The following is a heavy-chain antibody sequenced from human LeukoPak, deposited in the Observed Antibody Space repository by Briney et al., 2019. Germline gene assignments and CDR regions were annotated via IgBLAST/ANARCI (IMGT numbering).Heavy chain of an antibody. Sequence: SETLSLTCTVSGGSISSYYWSWIRQPPGKGLEWIGYIYYSGSTNYNPSLKSRVTISVDTSKNQFSLKLSSVTAADTAAYYCARVTMVRGVIDYWGQGTLVTVSS. V-gene: IGHV4-59*01. J-gene: IGHJ4*02. CDR1: GGSISSYY. CDR2: IYYSGST. CDR3: ARVTMVRGVIDY. D-gene: IGHD3-10*01.